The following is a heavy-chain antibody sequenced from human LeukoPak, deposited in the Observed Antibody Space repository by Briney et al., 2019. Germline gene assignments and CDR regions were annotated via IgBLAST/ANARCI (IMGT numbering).Heavy chain of an antibody. CDR1: GCTFSSYG. Sequence: GSLRHSCAASGCTFSSYGMSWVRQAPGKGMEWVSDLSGSPGLTYYAHSVKRRFTISRDNSNNTLYLQMNSLRAEDTAVYYCAKDVIAAADPFDYWGQGTLVTVSS. CDR2: LSGSPGLT. CDR3: AKDVIAAADPFDY. J-gene: IGHJ4*02. V-gene: IGHV3-23*01. D-gene: IGHD6-13*01.